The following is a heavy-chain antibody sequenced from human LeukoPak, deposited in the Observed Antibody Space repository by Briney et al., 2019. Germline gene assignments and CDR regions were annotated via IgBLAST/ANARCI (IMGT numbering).Heavy chain of an antibody. CDR2: IYYSGST. V-gene: IGHV4-31*03. Sequence: PSETLSLTCTVSGGSISSGGYYWSWIRQHPGKGLEWIGYIYYSGSTYYNPSPKSRVTISVDTSKNQFSLKLSSVTAADTAVYYCARDDDRAFDIWGQGTMVTVSS. CDR1: GGSISSGGYY. CDR3: ARDDDRAFDI. J-gene: IGHJ3*02. D-gene: IGHD3-16*01.